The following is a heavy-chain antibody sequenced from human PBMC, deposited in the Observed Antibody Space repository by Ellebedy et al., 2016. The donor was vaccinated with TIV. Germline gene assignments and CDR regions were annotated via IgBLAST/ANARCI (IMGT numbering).Heavy chain of an antibody. CDR2: ISNSGSTI. CDR1: GFTFSSYT. Sequence: GESLKISCVVSGFTFSSYTMNWVRQAPGKGLEYVSSISNSGSTIYYADSVKGRFTISRDNAKNSLYLQMNSLRAEDTAVYYCTRDVGFVAGTGGYWGQGTLVTVSS. V-gene: IGHV3-21*01. CDR3: TRDVGFVAGTGGY. J-gene: IGHJ4*02. D-gene: IGHD6-19*01.